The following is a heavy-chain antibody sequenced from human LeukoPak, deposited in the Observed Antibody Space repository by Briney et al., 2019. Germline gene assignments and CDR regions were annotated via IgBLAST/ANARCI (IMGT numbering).Heavy chain of an antibody. CDR3: AREYCSGGSCYSIYYYYYYGMDV. CDR2: IKQDGSEK. CDR1: GFTFSSYW. D-gene: IGHD2-15*01. Sequence: GGSLRLSCAASGFTFSSYWMSWVRQAPGKGLEWVANIKQDGSEKYYVDSVKGRFTISRDNAKNSLYLQMNSLRAEDTAVYYCAREYCSGGSCYSIYYYYYYGMDVWGQGTTVTVSS. J-gene: IGHJ6*02. V-gene: IGHV3-7*01.